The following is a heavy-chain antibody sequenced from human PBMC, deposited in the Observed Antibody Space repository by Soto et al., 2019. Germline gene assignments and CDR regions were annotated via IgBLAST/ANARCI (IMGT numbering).Heavy chain of an antibody. D-gene: IGHD2-15*01. CDR3: ARDKSAGGGVANWFDP. J-gene: IGHJ5*02. Sequence: GGSLRHSCAASVFTFSSPRMNWIRQAPVKGLEWVSSISSSSSYVYYADSVKGRFTISRDNAKNSLYLQMNSLRAEDTAVYYCARDKSAGGGVANWFDPWGQGTLVTVSS. V-gene: IGHV3-21*01. CDR2: ISSSSSYV. CDR1: VFTFSSPR.